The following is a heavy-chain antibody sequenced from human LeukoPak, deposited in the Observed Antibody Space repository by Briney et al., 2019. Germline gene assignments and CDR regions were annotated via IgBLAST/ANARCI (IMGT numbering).Heavy chain of an antibody. J-gene: IGHJ3*02. CDR3: AKVHRGEYDYVWGSYGPHAFDI. CDR2: ISGSGGST. Sequence: GGSLRLSCAASGFTFSSYAMSWVRQAPGKGLEWVSAISGSGGSTYYADSVKGRFTISRDNSKNTLYLQMNSLRAEDTAVYYCAKVHRGEYDYVWGSYGPHAFDIWGQGTMVTVSS. D-gene: IGHD3-16*01. V-gene: IGHV3-23*01. CDR1: GFTFSSYA.